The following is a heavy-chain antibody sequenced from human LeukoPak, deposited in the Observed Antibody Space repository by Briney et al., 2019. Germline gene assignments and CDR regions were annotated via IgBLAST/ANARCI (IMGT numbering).Heavy chain of an antibody. J-gene: IGHJ3*02. CDR3: ARDRHFLEWFDAFDI. CDR1: GGSISSGDYY. D-gene: IGHD3-3*01. CDR2: IYYSGST. V-gene: IGHV4-30-4*01. Sequence: PSQTLSLTCTVSGGSISSGDYYWSWIRQPPGKGLEWIGYIYYSGSTYYNPSLKSRVTISVDTSKNQFSLKLSSVTAADTAVYYCARDRHFLEWFDAFDIWGQGTMVTVSS.